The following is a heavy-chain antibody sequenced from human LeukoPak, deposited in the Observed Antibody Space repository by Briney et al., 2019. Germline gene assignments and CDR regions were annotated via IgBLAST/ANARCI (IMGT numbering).Heavy chain of an antibody. D-gene: IGHD1-26*01. J-gene: IGHJ4*02. CDR1: GGSISSGDYC. CDR2: IYYSGST. CDR3: ASPRARGGSYPFDY. Sequence: PSETLSLTCTVSGGSISSGDYCWRWIRQPPGKGLEWIGYIYYSGSTYYNPSLKSRLTISVDTSKNQFSLKLSSVTAADTAVYYCASPRARGGSYPFDYWGQGTLVTVSS. V-gene: IGHV4-30-4*08.